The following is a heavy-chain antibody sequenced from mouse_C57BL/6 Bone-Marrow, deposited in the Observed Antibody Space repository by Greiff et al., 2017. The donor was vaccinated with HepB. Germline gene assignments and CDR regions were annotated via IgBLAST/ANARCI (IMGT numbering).Heavy chain of an antibody. Sequence: EVQLVESGGGLVQPGGSLSLSCAASGFTFTDYYMSWVRQPPGKALEWLGFIRNKANGYTTEYSASVKGRFTISRDNSQIILYLQMNALRAEDSATYYCARYGRNLAWFAYWGQGTLVTVSA. CDR2: IRNKANGYTT. CDR3: ARYGRNLAWFAY. CDR1: GFTFTDYY. J-gene: IGHJ3*01. D-gene: IGHD2-1*01. V-gene: IGHV7-3*01.